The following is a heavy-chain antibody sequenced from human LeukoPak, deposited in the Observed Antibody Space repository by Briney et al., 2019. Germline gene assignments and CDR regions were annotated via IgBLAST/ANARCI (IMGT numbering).Heavy chain of an antibody. Sequence: SETLSFTCAVYGGSFSGYYWSWIRQPPGKGLEWIGEINHSGSTNYNPSLKSRVTISVDTSKNQFSLKLSSVTAADTAVYYCARGRGYSSSWFIDYWGQGTLVTVSS. CDR2: INHSGST. V-gene: IGHV4-34*01. CDR3: ARGRGYSSSWFIDY. CDR1: GGSFSGYY. J-gene: IGHJ4*02. D-gene: IGHD6-13*01.